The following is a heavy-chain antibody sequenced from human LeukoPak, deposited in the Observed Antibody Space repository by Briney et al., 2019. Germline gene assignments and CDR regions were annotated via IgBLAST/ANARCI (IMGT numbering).Heavy chain of an antibody. V-gene: IGHV3-74*01. CDR3: ARGPSSNWSGLDF. J-gene: IGHJ4*02. CDR1: GFSFSGHW. Sequence: GGSLRLSCAASGFSFSGHWMHWARQLPGKGLVWVSRISPTGSTTSYADSVKGRFTVSRDNAKNTLYLQVNNLRAEDTAVYYCARGPSSNWSGLDFWGQGTLLAVSS. D-gene: IGHD6-13*01. CDR2: ISPTGSTT.